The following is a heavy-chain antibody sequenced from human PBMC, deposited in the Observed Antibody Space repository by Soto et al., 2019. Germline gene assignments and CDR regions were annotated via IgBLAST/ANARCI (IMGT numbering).Heavy chain of an antibody. J-gene: IGHJ5*02. CDR3: AREGKQLEDHWFDP. CDR2: IYYSGST. V-gene: IGHV4-59*01. Sequence: PSETLSLTCTVSGGSISSYYWSWIRQPPGKGLEWIGYIYYSGSTNYNPSLKSRVTISVDTSKNQFSLKLSSVTAADTAVYYCAREGKQLEDHWFDPWGQGTLVTVSS. D-gene: IGHD6-13*01. CDR1: GGSISSYY.